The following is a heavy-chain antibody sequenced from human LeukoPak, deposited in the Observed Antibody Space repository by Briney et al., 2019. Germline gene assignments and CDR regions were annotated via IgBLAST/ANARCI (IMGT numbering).Heavy chain of an antibody. D-gene: IGHD3-22*01. V-gene: IGHV3-13*01. Sequence: PGGSLRLSCAASGFTSSSYDMHWVRQATGKGLEWVSAIGTAGDTYYPGSVKGRFTISRENAKNSLYLQMNSLRAGDTAVYYCTRGKYYYDSSGYYDYWGQGTLVTVPS. CDR1: GFTSSSYD. CDR2: IGTAGDT. J-gene: IGHJ4*02. CDR3: TRGKYYYDSSGYYDY.